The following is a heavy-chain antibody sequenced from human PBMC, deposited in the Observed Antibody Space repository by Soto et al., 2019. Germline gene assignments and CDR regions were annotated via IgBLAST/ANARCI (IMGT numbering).Heavy chain of an antibody. CDR3: ARARYRDYDYVWGSYRPNWFDP. CDR1: GDSFSSNSAA. V-gene: IGHV6-1*01. Sequence: SQTLSLTCAISGDSFSSNSAAWNWIRQSPSRGLEWLGRTYYRSKWYNDYAVSVKSRITINPDTSKNQFSLQLNSVTPEDTAVYYCARARYRDYDYVWGSYRPNWFDPWGQGTLVTVSS. J-gene: IGHJ5*02. CDR2: TYYRSKWYN. D-gene: IGHD3-16*02.